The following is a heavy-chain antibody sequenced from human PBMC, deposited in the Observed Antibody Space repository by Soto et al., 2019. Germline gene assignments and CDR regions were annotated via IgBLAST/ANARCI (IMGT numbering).Heavy chain of an antibody. Sequence: GGSLILSCAVSGLTFSNYAMSWVRQAPGKGLEWVSSISISGGDTNYAGSVKGRFTISRDNSKNTLYLQMNSLTAEDTAVYYCAKEIRPNDYWGRGTLVTVSS. CDR1: GLTFSNYA. CDR3: AKEIRPNDY. J-gene: IGHJ4*02. V-gene: IGHV3-23*01. CDR2: ISISGGDT.